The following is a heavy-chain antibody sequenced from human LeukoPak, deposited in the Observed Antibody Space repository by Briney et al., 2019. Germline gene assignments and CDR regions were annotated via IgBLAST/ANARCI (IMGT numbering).Heavy chain of an antibody. V-gene: IGHV3-23*01. CDR1: GFIFRTYG. J-gene: IGHJ4*02. CDR3: AKGMYGVGGALDY. CDR2: ITAGGGNT. Sequence: GGSLRLSCAASGFIFRTYGMNWVRQAPGKGLEYVSGITAGGGNTYYGDSLKGRFTISRDDSKDTLFLQMNSLRVEDAAVYYCAKGMYGVGGALDYWGRGSLVTVSS. D-gene: IGHD2-21*01.